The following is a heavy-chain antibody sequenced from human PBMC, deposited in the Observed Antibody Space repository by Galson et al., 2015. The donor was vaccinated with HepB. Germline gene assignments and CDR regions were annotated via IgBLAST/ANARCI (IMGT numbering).Heavy chain of an antibody. V-gene: IGHV3-23*01. CDR1: GLTFNNFA. Sequence: SLRLSCAASGLTFNNFAMSWVRQAPGKGLEWVSSISASGSSTYHADSVKGRFTISRDNSKNTLFLQMTSLRADDTAVYYCAKEGHRTTGGFPLTYYFDNWGQGTLVTVSS. CDR3: AKEGHRTTGGFPLTYYFDN. J-gene: IGHJ4*02. CDR2: ISASGSST. D-gene: IGHD3-16*01.